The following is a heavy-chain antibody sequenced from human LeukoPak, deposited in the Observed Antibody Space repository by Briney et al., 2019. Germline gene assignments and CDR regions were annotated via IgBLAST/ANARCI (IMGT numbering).Heavy chain of an antibody. CDR1: GGSISSGGYS. CDR3: ARGGPYGDQTDY. CDR2: IYHSGST. Sequence: PSETLSLTRAVSGGSISSGGYSWSWIRQPPGKGLEWIGYIYHSGSTYYNPSLKSRVTISVDRSKNQFSLKLSSVTAADTAVYYCARGGPYGDQTDYWGQGTLVTVSS. D-gene: IGHD4-17*01. J-gene: IGHJ4*02. V-gene: IGHV4-30-2*01.